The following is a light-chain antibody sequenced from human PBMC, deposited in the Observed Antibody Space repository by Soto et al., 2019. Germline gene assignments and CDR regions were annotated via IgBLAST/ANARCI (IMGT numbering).Light chain of an antibody. CDR3: QSYDSSLSGSNVV. CDR2: GNS. J-gene: IGLJ2*01. CDR1: SSNIGAGYD. Sequence: QSVLTQPPSVSGAPGQRVTISCTGSSSNIGAGYDVHWYQQLPGTAPKLLIYGNSNRPSGVPDRFSGSKSGTSASLAITGLQAEDEADYYCQSYDSSLSGSNVVFGGETQLTVL. V-gene: IGLV1-40*01.